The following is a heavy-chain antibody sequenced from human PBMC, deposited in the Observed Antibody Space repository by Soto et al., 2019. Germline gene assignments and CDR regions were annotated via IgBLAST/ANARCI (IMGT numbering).Heavy chain of an antibody. CDR3: AIYCSSSCRLFSASDT. Sequence: GSGKGSCNASDYTFTSYYMIWERQPPGQGLEWMGIINPHAGSPRYAQKSQGRANMPRNTSMCTVSMELGSPRSEDTALCYCAIYCSSSCRLFSASDTWGPGTTAPVS. J-gene: IGHJ6*02. CDR2: INPHAGSP. V-gene: IGHV1-46*01. D-gene: IGHD2-2*01. CDR1: DYTFTSYY.